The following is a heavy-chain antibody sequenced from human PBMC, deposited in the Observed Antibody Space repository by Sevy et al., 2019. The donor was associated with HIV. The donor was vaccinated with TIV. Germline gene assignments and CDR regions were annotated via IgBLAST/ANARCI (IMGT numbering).Heavy chain of an antibody. CDR3: ARESIAAAGDFDY. J-gene: IGHJ4*02. CDR1: GGSINNYY. D-gene: IGHD6-13*01. V-gene: IGHV4-59*01. Sequence: SETLSLTCTVSGGSINNYYWSWIRQPPGKGLEWIGYIYYSGNTNYNPSLESRVTISVDTSKNQFSLKLSSVTAADTAVYYCARESIAAAGDFDYWGQGTLVTVSS. CDR2: IYYSGNT.